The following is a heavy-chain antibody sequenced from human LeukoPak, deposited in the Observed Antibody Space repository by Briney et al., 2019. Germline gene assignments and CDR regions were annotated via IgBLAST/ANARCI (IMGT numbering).Heavy chain of an antibody. V-gene: IGHV5-10-1*01. D-gene: IGHD3-22*01. Sequence: GESLKISCKGSGYSFTSYWISWVRQMPGKGLEWMGRIDPTDSCTNYSPSFQGHVTISADKSISTAYLQWSSLKASDTAMYYCAYTHYDSSGYYYPWGQGTLVTVSS. CDR3: AYTHYDSSGYYYP. J-gene: IGHJ5*02. CDR2: IDPTDSCT. CDR1: GYSFTSYW.